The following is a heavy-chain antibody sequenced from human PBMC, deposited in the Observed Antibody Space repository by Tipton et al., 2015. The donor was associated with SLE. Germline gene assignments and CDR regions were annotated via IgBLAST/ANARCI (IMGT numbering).Heavy chain of an antibody. CDR2: IRYDGSNK. V-gene: IGHV3-30*02. Sequence: SLRLSCAASGFTFSSYDMHWVRQAPGKGLEWVAFIRYDGSNKYYADSVKGRFTISRDNSKNTLYLQMNSLRAEDTAVYYCAKESSYYDSSGSISFDYWGQGTLVTVSS. D-gene: IGHD3-22*01. J-gene: IGHJ4*02. CDR1: GFTFSSYD. CDR3: AKESSYYDSSGSISFDY.